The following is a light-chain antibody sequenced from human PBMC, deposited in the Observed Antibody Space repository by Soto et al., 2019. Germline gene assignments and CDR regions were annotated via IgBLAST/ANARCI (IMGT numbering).Light chain of an antibody. V-gene: IGKV3-15*01. J-gene: IGKJ5*01. CDR1: QSMTTK. Sequence: EIVMTQSPATLSVSPGEGVTLSCRASQSMTTKLAWYQQKPGQAPRLLIHGAFTRATGIPARFSGSGRGSGTDFTLTISSLQPEDFAVYYCQQYNDRPPITFGQGTRLEIK. CDR2: GAF. CDR3: QQYNDRPPIT.